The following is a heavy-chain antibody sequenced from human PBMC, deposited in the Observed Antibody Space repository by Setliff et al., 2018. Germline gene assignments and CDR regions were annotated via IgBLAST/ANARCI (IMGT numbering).Heavy chain of an antibody. Sequence: ASVKVSCKASGYTFTNYAIHWVRQAPGQRLEWMGWINAGNGNTKYSQKFQGRVTMTTDTSTSTAYMELRSLRSDDTAVYYCARGAYDSYYFDYWGQGTLVTVSS. D-gene: IGHD3-16*01. CDR1: GYTFTNYA. V-gene: IGHV1-3*01. J-gene: IGHJ4*02. CDR3: ARGAYDSYYFDY. CDR2: INAGNGNT.